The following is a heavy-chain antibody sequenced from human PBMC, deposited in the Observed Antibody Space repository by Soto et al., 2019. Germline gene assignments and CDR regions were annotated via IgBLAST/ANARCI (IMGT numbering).Heavy chain of an antibody. V-gene: IGHV3-33*03. CDR1: VFTLSSYG. CDR3: ARFYYDSSGYLPSPYYYYYGMDV. J-gene: IGHJ6*02. D-gene: IGHD3-22*01. Sequence: RSQRLYCAASVFTLSSYGMHLVGQDRGKGLEWVAVIWYDGSNKYYADSVKGRFTISRDNAKNSLYLQMNSLRAEDTAVYYCARFYYDSSGYLPSPYYYYYGMDVWGQGT. CDR2: IWYDGSNK.